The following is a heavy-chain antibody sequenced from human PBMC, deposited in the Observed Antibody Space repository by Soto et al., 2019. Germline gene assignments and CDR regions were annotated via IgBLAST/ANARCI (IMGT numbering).Heavy chain of an antibody. CDR1: GGTFSTYT. Sequence: QVQLVQSGAEVKKPGSSVKVSREASGGTFSTYTFTWVRQAPGQGLEWVGRIIPILNIANYAQKFQGRVTITSDRSTSTSYLELNSLRSEDTAVYYCAGVEGIAVAGIYSFDYWGQGTLVTVSS. CDR2: IIPILNIA. D-gene: IGHD6-19*01. CDR3: AGVEGIAVAGIYSFDY. J-gene: IGHJ4*02. V-gene: IGHV1-69*02.